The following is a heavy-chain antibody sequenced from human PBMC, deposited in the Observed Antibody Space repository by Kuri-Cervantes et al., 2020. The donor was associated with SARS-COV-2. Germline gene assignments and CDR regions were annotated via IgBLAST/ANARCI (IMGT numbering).Heavy chain of an antibody. CDR1: EFNFRYYG. CDR3: AKPGSLRGIIREDQYGLDV. D-gene: IGHD3-10*01. V-gene: IGHV3-30*18. CDR2: ISHDGRDT. Sequence: GGSLRLSCDASEFNFRYYGMYWVRQAPGKGLEWLAVISHDGRDTYHGDSVKGRFTISRDNSKNALYLQMNSLRPEDTAVYYCAKPGSLRGIIREDQYGLDVWGQGTTVTVSS. J-gene: IGHJ6*02.